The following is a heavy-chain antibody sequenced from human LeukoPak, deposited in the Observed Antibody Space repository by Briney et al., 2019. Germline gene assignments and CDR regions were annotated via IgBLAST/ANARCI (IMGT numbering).Heavy chain of an antibody. V-gene: IGHV3-48*01. CDR3: ARAAYDFWSGYRYYYYYMDV. CDR2: ISSSSSTI. Sequence: GGSLRLSCAASGFTFSSYSMNWVRQAPGKGLEWVSYISSSSSTIYYADSVKGRFTISRDNAKNSLYLQMNSLRAEDTAVYYCARAAYDFWSGYRYYYYYMDVWGKGTTVTVSS. J-gene: IGHJ6*03. D-gene: IGHD3-3*01. CDR1: GFTFSSYS.